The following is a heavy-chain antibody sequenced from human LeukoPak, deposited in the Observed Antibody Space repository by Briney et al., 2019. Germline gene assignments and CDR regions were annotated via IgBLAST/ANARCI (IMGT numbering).Heavy chain of an antibody. V-gene: IGHV4-34*01. Sequence: PSETLSLTCAVYGVSFSGYYWSWIRQPPGKGLEWIGEIHPSGSIHYNPSLESRINISPDTSKNQFSLRMSSVTTADTAVYFCARGADRYKVAYWGPGTLVTVSS. D-gene: IGHD3-16*02. J-gene: IGHJ4*02. CDR3: ARGADRYKVAY. CDR1: GVSFSGYY. CDR2: IHPSGSI.